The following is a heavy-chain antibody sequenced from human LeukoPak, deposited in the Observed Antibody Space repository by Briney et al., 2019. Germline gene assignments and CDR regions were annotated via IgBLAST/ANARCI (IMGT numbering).Heavy chain of an antibody. Sequence: SQTLSLTCTVSGGSISSGDYYWSWIRQPPGKGLEWIGYIYYSGSTYYNPSLKSRVTISVDTSKNQFSLKLSSVTAADTAVYYCARSEVVRYCSGGSCYSAGNYFDYWGQGTLVTVSS. CDR2: IYYSGST. V-gene: IGHV4-30-4*08. CDR1: GGSISSGDYY. D-gene: IGHD2-15*01. CDR3: ARSEVVRYCSGGSCYSAGNYFDY. J-gene: IGHJ4*02.